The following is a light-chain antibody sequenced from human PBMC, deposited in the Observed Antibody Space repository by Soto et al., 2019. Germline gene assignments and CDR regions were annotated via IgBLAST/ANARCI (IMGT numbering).Light chain of an antibody. CDR2: DAS. CDR1: HDINNY. V-gene: IGKV1-33*01. CDR3: QQYNDLPLT. Sequence: DIQMTQSPSSLSASVGDRVTITCQATHDINNYLNWYQQKPGKAPKLLIYDASNLETGVPSRFSGSGSGTGFTFTISGLQPEDIATYFCQQYNDLPLTFGGGTKVEVK. J-gene: IGKJ4*01.